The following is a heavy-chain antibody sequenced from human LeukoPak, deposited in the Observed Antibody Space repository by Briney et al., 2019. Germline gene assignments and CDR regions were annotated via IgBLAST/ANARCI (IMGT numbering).Heavy chain of an antibody. J-gene: IGHJ6*03. CDR2: IKQDGSEK. Sequence: PGGSLRLSCAASGFTFSSYWMSWVRQAPGKGLEWVANIKQDGSEKYYVDSVKGRFTISRDNAKNSLYLQMNSLRAEDTAVYYCARVSSSWIYYYYYYMDVWGKGTTVTISS. CDR1: GFTFSSYW. V-gene: IGHV3-7*04. D-gene: IGHD6-13*01. CDR3: ARVSSSWIYYYYYYMDV.